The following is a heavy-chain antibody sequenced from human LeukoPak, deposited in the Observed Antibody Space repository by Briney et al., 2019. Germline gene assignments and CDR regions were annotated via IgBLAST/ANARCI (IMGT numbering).Heavy chain of an antibody. CDR1: GYSFTSYW. CDR2: IYPGGSDT. Sequence: GESLKISCKGSGYSFTSYWIGWVRQMPGKGLEWMGIIYPGGSDTTYSPSFQGQVTISADKSISTAYLQWSSLKASDTAMYYCARLGGHCSSTSCYINYYYMDVWGKGTTVTVSS. CDR3: ARLGGHCSSTSCYINYYYMDV. V-gene: IGHV5-51*01. D-gene: IGHD2-2*02. J-gene: IGHJ6*03.